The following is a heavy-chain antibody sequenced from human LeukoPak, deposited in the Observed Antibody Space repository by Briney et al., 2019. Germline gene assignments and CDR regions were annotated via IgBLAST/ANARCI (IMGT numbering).Heavy chain of an antibody. CDR3: AGYGNYWDWYFDL. CDR2: IHYSGST. CDR1: GGSISTYY. D-gene: IGHD4-11*01. V-gene: IGHV4-59*01. Sequence: SETLSLTCTVSGGSISTYYWSWIRQPPGKGLEWIGYIHYSGSTNHNPSLKSRVTISIDTSKNQISLRLTSVTAADTAVYYCAGYGNYWDWYFDLWGRGTLVTVSS. J-gene: IGHJ2*01.